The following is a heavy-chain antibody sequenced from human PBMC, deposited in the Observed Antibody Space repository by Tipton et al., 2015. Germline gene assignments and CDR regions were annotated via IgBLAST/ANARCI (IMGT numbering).Heavy chain of an antibody. CDR1: GGTFKNYV. J-gene: IGHJ4*02. V-gene: IGHV1-69*01. CDR2: ILPIFGTT. Sequence: QSGAEVKKPGSSVKVSCKASGGTFKNYVISWVRQAPGQGLEWMGGILPIFGTTNFAQKLQGRVTITADESSSTAYMDLSSLRSEDTAVYYCTKSAYSGSGAPSYFDYWGQGALVTVSS. CDR3: TKSAYSGSGAPSYFDY. D-gene: IGHD3-10*01.